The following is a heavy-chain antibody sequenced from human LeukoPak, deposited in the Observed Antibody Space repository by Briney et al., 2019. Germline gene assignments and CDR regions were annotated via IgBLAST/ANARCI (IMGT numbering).Heavy chain of an antibody. CDR2: ISGSGGST. Sequence: GGSLRLSCAASGFTFSSYAMSWARQAPGKGLEWVSAISGSGGSTYYADSVKGRFTISRDNSKNTLYPQMNSLRAEDTAVYYCAKGGYCSSTSCAQLDYWGQGTLVTVSS. CDR1: GFTFSSYA. J-gene: IGHJ4*02. D-gene: IGHD2-2*01. CDR3: AKGGYCSSTSCAQLDY. V-gene: IGHV3-23*01.